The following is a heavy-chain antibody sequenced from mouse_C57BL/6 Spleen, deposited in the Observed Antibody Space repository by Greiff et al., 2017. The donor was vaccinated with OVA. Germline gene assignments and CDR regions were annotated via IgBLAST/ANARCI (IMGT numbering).Heavy chain of an antibody. CDR3: TRITAVVVRWYFDV. CDR2: IDPENGDT. Sequence: VQLQQSGAELVRPGASVTLSCTASGFNIKDDYMHWVKQRPEQGLEWIGWIDPENGDTEYASKFSGKATITADTSSNKAYLQLSSLTSEDTAVDYCTRITAVVVRWYFDVWGTGTTVTVSS. CDR1: GFNIKDDY. D-gene: IGHD1-1*01. V-gene: IGHV14-4*01. J-gene: IGHJ1*03.